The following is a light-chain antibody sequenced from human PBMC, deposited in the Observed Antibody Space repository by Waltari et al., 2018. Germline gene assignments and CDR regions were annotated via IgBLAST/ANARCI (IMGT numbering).Light chain of an antibody. Sequence: DIVMTQSPLSLPVTPGEPASISCRASQSLLHTNAYNYLDWYLQKPGQSPQLLIYLGSNRVSGVPDRFSGSGSGTDFTLKISRVEAEDVGVYYCMQALQTPWTFGQGTKVEIK. J-gene: IGKJ1*01. V-gene: IGKV2-28*01. CDR3: MQALQTPWT. CDR1: QSLLHTNAYNY. CDR2: LGS.